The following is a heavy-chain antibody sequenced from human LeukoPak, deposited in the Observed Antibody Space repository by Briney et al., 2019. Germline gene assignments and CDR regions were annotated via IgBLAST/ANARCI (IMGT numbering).Heavy chain of an antibody. D-gene: IGHD1-26*01. Sequence: GGSLRLSCAASGFTFSSYGMHWVRQAPGKGLEWVAVISYDGSNKYYADSVKGRFTISRDNSKNTLYLQMNSLRAKDTAVYYCAKDHTPAQIVGATIDYWGQGTLVTVSS. CDR2: ISYDGSNK. CDR3: AKDHTPAQIVGATIDY. CDR1: GFTFSSYG. J-gene: IGHJ4*02. V-gene: IGHV3-30*18.